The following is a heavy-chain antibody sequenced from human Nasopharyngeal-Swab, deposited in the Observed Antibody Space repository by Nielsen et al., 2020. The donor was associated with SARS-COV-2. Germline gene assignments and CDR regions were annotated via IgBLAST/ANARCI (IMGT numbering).Heavy chain of an antibody. CDR1: GYSFTSYW. CDR2: IYPGDSDT. V-gene: IGHV5-51*01. D-gene: IGHD2/OR15-2a*01. J-gene: IGHJ4*02. Sequence: NVSCKGSGYSFTSYWIHWVRQTPAKGLEWMGIIYPGDSDTSYRPPFQGKVTIPADKSISTAYLQWSSLKASDTDMYYCARLRYDFLQHDFGMWGQGTLVTVSS. CDR3: ARLRYDFLQHDFGM.